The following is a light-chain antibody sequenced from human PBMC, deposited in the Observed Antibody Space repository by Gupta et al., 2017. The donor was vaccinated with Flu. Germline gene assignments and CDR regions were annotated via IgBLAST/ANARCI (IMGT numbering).Light chain of an antibody. CDR1: QSIRTY. CDR3: QQSYPIYL. CDR2: GAS. J-gene: IGKJ1*01. Sequence: DIQLTQSPSSLSASVGDRVTITCRASQSIRTYLNWYQHKPGKAPQLLIYGASRGESGVPSRFSGSGAGKDFTLTSSRRQNEDFATYYWQQSYPIYLFGQGTMVEVK. V-gene: IGKV1-39*01.